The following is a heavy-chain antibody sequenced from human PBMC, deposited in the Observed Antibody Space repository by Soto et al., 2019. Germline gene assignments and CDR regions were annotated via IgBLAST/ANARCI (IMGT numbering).Heavy chain of an antibody. CDR1: GGTFSSYA. V-gene: IGHV1-69*13. CDR2: IIPIFGTA. CDR3: ASYHCSGGSCYFYFDY. J-gene: IGHJ4*02. Sequence: GASVKVSCKASGGTFSSYAISWVRQAPGQGLEWMGGIIPIFGTANYAQKFQGRVTITADESTSTAYMELSSLRSEDTAVYYCASYHCSGGSCYFYFDYWGQGTMVTVSS. D-gene: IGHD2-15*01.